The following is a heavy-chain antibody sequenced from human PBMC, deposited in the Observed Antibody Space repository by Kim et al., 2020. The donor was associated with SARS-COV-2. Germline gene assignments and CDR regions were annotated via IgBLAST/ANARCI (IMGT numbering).Heavy chain of an antibody. CDR3: TKRPGGLIFFDY. CDR2: ISGDGART. Sequence: GGSLRLSCEASGFTFSTSAMSWVRQGPGKRPEWVSGISGDGARTDYADFVKGRFTISRDNSKDTLFLEMNNLRAEDTALYFCTKRPGGLIFFDYWGRG. J-gene: IGHJ4*02. V-gene: IGHV3-23*01. CDR1: GFTFSTSA. D-gene: IGHD2-15*01.